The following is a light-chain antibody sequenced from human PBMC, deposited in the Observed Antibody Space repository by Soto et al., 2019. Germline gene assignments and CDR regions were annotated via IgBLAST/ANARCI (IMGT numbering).Light chain of an antibody. Sequence: EIVLTQSPATLSLSPGERATLSCRASQSVSSYLAWHQQKPGQAPRLLIYDASNRATGIPARFSGSGSGTDFTLNISSLEPEDFAVYYCQRGLTFGGGTKVEIK. CDR2: DAS. CDR3: QRGLT. V-gene: IGKV3-11*01. CDR1: QSVSSY. J-gene: IGKJ4*01.